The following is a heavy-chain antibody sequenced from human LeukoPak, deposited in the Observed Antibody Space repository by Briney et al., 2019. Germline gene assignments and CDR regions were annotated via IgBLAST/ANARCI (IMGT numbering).Heavy chain of an antibody. Sequence: SXXAXGYSFXXXWIGXARQMPGKGLEWMAIINPGDSDTRYSPSFQGQVTISADKSISTVYLQWGSLKASDTAMYYCARQPGAGWFDPWGQGTLVTVSS. D-gene: IGHD3-10*01. CDR1: GYSFXXXW. J-gene: IGHJ5*02. V-gene: IGHV5-51*01. CDR3: ARQPGAGWFDP. CDR2: INPGDSDT.